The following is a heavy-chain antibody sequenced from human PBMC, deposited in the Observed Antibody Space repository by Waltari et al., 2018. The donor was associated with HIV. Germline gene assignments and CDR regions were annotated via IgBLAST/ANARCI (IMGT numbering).Heavy chain of an antibody. Sequence: EVQLLESGGDLVQPGGSLRLSCVASAFTFSSYALSWVRQAPGKGLGWRSAISGNGDNTYYVASVKGRFTISRDNSKNTLHLQMNNLRGEDTAIYFCAKVYSTGWQGGDYFDYWGQGTPVTVSS. V-gene: IGHV3-23*01. D-gene: IGHD6-19*01. CDR2: ISGNGDNT. CDR1: AFTFSSYA. CDR3: AKVYSTGWQGGDYFDY. J-gene: IGHJ4*02.